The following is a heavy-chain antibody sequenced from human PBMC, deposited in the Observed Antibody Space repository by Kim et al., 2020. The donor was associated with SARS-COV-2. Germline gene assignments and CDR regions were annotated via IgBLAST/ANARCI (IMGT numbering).Heavy chain of an antibody. D-gene: IGHD5-12*01. CDR1: GFSLSNYW. Sequence: GGSLRHSCAASGFSLSNYWMSWVRQAPGRGLEWVANIKKDGSEKYYVDSVKGRFTISRDNAKNSLYLQMNSLRAEDTAIYYCARYGSRDGYNYSFDYWG. CDR2: IKKDGSEK. CDR3: ARYGSRDGYNYSFDY. V-gene: IGHV3-7*05. J-gene: IGHJ4*01.